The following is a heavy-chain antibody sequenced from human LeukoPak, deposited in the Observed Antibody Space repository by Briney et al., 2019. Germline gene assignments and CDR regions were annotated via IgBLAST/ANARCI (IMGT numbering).Heavy chain of an antibody. CDR1: GYTFTDYY. CDR3: ARASYYYDSSGYPGYYFDY. Sequence: ASVKVSCTASGYTFTDYYMHWVRQASGQGLEWMGWINPNSVGTNYAQKFQGRVTMTRDTSISTAYMELSRLRSDDTAVYYCARASYYYDSSGYPGYYFDYWGQGTLVTVSS. D-gene: IGHD3-22*01. CDR2: INPNSVGT. J-gene: IGHJ4*02. V-gene: IGHV1-2*02.